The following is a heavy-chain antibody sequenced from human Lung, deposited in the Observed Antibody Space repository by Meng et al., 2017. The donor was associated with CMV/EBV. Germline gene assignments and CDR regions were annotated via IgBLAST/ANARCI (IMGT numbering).Heavy chain of an antibody. Sequence: QGPLQGSGPGLVKPSGTLSLTCAGSGGSLSSRNWWSWVRQPPGKGLEWIGEIYHSGSTNYNPSLKSRVTISVDESKNQFSLRLSSVTAADTAVYYCARVGAYCGGDCYHPRWGQGTLVTVSS. CDR1: GGSLSSRNW. CDR3: ARVGAYCGGDCYHPR. V-gene: IGHV4-4*02. J-gene: IGHJ4*02. CDR2: IYHSGST. D-gene: IGHD2-21*02.